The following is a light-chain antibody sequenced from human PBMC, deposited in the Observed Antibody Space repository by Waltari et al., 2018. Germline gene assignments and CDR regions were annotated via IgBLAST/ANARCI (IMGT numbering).Light chain of an antibody. V-gene: IGLV2-14*03. Sequence: QSAPTQPASVSGSPGQSITISCTGTSDDIGPYSYVTRYHQRPGKVPKLIIYDLTERPSGVSNRFSGSKSGSTASLTVSGLQAEDEGLFYCSAYTSRGTLKFGGGTRVTVL. CDR1: SDDIGPYSY. J-gene: IGLJ2*01. CDR3: SAYTSRGTLK. CDR2: DLT.